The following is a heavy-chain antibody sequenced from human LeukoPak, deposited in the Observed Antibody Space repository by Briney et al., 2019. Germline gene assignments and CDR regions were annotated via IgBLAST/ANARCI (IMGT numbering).Heavy chain of an antibody. CDR3: ARDLGYCSGGSCYFSYWYFDL. Sequence: ASVKVSCKASGGTFSSYAISWVRQAPGQGLEWMGGIIPIFGTANYAQKFQGRVTITADESTSTAYMELSSLRSEDTAVYYCARDLGYCSGGSCYFSYWYFDLWGRGTLVTVSS. D-gene: IGHD2-15*01. V-gene: IGHV1-69*13. CDR2: IIPIFGTA. CDR1: GGTFSSYA. J-gene: IGHJ2*01.